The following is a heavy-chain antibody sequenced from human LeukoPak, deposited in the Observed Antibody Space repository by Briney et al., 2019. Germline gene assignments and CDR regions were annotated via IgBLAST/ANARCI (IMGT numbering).Heavy chain of an antibody. CDR1: GYSFTSYG. J-gene: IGHJ4*02. Sequence: GASVKVSCKASGYSFTSYGISWVRQAPGQGLEWMGVYNPNSGDTTFSQRFQDRVTMTRDTSINTAFMELSRLTSDDTAVYYCARGGPRGNGFDYWGQGTLVSVSS. D-gene: IGHD6-25*01. CDR2: YNPNSGDT. V-gene: IGHV1-2*02. CDR3: ARGGPRGNGFDY.